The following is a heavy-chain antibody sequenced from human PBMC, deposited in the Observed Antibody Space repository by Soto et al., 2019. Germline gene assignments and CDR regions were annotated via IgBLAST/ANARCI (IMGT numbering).Heavy chain of an antibody. CDR3: ARTTYDYGDYFDY. J-gene: IGHJ4*02. Sequence: QVQLQQWGAGLLKPSETLSLTCAVYGGSFSGYYWSWIRQPPGKGLEWIGDINHSGSTNYNPSLMSRVTISVDTSKNQFSLKLSSVTAADTAVYYCARTTYDYGDYFDYWGQGTLVTVSS. V-gene: IGHV4-34*01. CDR2: INHSGST. CDR1: GGSFSGYY. D-gene: IGHD4-17*01.